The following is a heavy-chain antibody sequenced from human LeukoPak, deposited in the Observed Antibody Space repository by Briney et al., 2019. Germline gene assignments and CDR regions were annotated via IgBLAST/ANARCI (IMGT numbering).Heavy chain of an antibody. CDR2: INEDGSVK. CDR3: ASSNYSSSPS. V-gene: IGHV3-7*01. J-gene: IGHJ5*02. CDR1: GFIFSNFW. Sequence: GGSLRLSCAASGFIFSNFWMIWVRQAPGKGLEWVANINEDGSVKYYVGSVEGRFTISRDNAKNSVYLQMNSLRGEDTAVYYCASSNYSSSPSWGQGTLVTVSS. D-gene: IGHD6-6*01.